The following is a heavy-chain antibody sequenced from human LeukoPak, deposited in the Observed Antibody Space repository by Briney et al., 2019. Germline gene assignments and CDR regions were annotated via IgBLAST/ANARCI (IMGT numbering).Heavy chain of an antibody. CDR3: AIDPVRGLYTPLTTTTNCFDP. CDR1: GFTFSRYS. J-gene: IGHJ5*02. D-gene: IGHD3-22*01. Sequence: GGSLRLSCAASGFTFSRYSMNWVRQAPGKGLEWVSSISSSSSYIYYADSVKGRFTISRDNAKNSLYLQMNSLRAEDTAVYYSAIDPVRGLYTPLTTTTNCFDPWGQGTLVTVSS. V-gene: IGHV3-21*01. CDR2: ISSSSSYI.